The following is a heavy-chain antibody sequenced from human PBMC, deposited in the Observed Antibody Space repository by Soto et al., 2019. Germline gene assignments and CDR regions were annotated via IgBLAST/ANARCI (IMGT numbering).Heavy chain of an antibody. V-gene: IGHV3-74*01. Sequence: EVQLVESGGGLVQPGGSLRLSCAASGYTFSRHWIHWVCQAPGQGPVGVSRISPDGSVTDYADFVEGRFTISRDNAKNTLYLQMSSLRAEGTAVYYCARPRSMSSSGFDIWGQGTMVIVSS. CDR1: GYTFSRHW. J-gene: IGHJ3*02. CDR2: ISPDGSVT. CDR3: ARPRSMSSSGFDI. D-gene: IGHD1-26*01.